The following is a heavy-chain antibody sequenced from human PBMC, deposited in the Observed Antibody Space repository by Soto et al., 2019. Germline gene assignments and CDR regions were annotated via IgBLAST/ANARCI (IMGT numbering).Heavy chain of an antibody. Sequence: ASVKVSCKASGDTLTNSYLHWVRQAPGQGLEWLGWINPNNGDTNYAQKFRGRVTMTRDTSNNTVYMELTRLTSDDTAVYYCARDLTVAVAGSGGGMINYWGQGTLVTVSS. J-gene: IGHJ4*02. CDR2: INPNNGDT. CDR1: GDTLTNSY. V-gene: IGHV1-2*02. CDR3: ARDLTVAVAGSGGGMINY. D-gene: IGHD6-19*01.